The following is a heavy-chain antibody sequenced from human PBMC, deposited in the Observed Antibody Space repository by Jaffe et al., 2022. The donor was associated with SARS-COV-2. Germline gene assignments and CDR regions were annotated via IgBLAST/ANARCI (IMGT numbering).Heavy chain of an antibody. Sequence: EVQLVESGGGLVQPGGSLRLSSAASGFTFNSHWMTWVRQAPGKGLEWVASINQDGSVTYYVDSVKGRFTISRDNAKNSLYLQMNSLRAEDTAVYYCARDPGTPSGWYYFDYWGQGTLVTVSS. D-gene: IGHD6-19*01. CDR3: ARDPGTPSGWYYFDY. V-gene: IGHV3-7*01. CDR1: GFTFNSHW. J-gene: IGHJ4*02. CDR2: INQDGSVT.